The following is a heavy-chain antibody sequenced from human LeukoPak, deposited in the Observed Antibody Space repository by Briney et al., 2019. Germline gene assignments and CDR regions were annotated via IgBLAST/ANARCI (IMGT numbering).Heavy chain of an antibody. D-gene: IGHD3-10*01. Sequence: GGSLRLSCAASGFTFSSYWMSWVRQAPGKGLEWVANIKQDGSEKYYVDSVKGRFTISRDNAKNSLYLQMNSLRAEDTAVYYCARRGLLWFGELCAFDIWGQGTMVTVSS. V-gene: IGHV3-7*01. CDR2: IKQDGSEK. J-gene: IGHJ3*02. CDR3: ARRGLLWFGELCAFDI. CDR1: GFTFSSYW.